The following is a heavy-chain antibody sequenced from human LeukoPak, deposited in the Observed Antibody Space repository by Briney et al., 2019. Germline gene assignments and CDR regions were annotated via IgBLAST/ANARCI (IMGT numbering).Heavy chain of an antibody. Sequence: SETLSLTCTGSGGSTSSYYWSWIRQPPGKGLEWIGYIYYSGSTNYNPSLKSRVTISVDTSKNQFSLKLSSVTAADTAVYYCARDYDYGDYFDYWGQGTLVTVSS. CDR2: IYYSGST. J-gene: IGHJ4*02. CDR1: GGSTSSYY. CDR3: ARDYDYGDYFDY. V-gene: IGHV4-59*01. D-gene: IGHD4-17*01.